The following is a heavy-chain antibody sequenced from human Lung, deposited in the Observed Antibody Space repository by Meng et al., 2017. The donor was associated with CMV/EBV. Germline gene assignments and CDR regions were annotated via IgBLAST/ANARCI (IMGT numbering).Heavy chain of an antibody. V-gene: IGHV4-39*07. J-gene: IGHJ5*02. CDR2: IYYSGST. CDR3: ARAGTDYDFWSGYFGSLLDP. D-gene: IGHD3-3*01. CDR1: GGSISSSSYY. Sequence: GSLRLXCTVSGGSISSSSYYWGWIRQPPGKGLEWIGSIYYSGSTYYSPSLKSRVTISVDTSKNQFSLKLSSVTAADTAVYYCARAGTDYDFWSGYFGSLLDPWGQGXLVTVSS.